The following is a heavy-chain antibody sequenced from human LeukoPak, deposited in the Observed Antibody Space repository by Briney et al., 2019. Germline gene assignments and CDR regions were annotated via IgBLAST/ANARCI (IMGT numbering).Heavy chain of an antibody. Sequence: GGSLRLSCGASGFTFSSYGMHWVRQAPGKGLEWVAVISYDGSNKYYADSVKGRFTISRDNSKNTMYLQMNSLRAEDTAVYYCAKRGYYYDSSAYYYFDYWGQGTLVTVSS. J-gene: IGHJ4*02. CDR1: GFTFSSYG. CDR2: ISYDGSNK. V-gene: IGHV3-30*18. CDR3: AKRGYYYDSSAYYYFDY. D-gene: IGHD3-22*01.